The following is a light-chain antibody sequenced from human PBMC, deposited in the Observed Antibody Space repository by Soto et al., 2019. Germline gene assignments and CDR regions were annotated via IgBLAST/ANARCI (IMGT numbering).Light chain of an antibody. Sequence: QSALTQPASVSGSPGQSIAISCTGTSSDIGGYNYVSWYQQHPGKAPKLMIHDVTTRPSGVSNRFSGSKSGDTASLTISGLQAEHEADYYCTSYTTSNTLVFGAGTKVTVL. J-gene: IGLJ1*01. CDR2: DVT. V-gene: IGLV2-14*01. CDR3: TSYTTSNTLV. CDR1: SSDIGGYNY.